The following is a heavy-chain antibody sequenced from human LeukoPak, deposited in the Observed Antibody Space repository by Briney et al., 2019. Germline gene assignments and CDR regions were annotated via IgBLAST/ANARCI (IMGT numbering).Heavy chain of an antibody. CDR2: ISAYNGNT. J-gene: IGHJ4*02. V-gene: IGHV1-18*01. Sequence: ASVKVSCKGSGYTFTSYGISWVRQAPGQGLEWMGWISAYNGNTNYAQKLQGRVTMTTDTSTSTAYMELRSLRSDDTAVYYCASSSSLYYDSSGYGLWGQGTLVTVSS. D-gene: IGHD3-22*01. CDR1: GYTFTSYG. CDR3: ASSSSLYYDSSGYGL.